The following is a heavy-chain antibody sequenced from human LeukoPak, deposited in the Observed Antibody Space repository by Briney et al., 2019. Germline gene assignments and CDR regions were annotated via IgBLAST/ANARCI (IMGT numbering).Heavy chain of an antibody. J-gene: IGHJ4*02. D-gene: IGHD3-10*01. Sequence: ASVKVSCKASGYTFTSYGISWVRQAPGQGLEWMGWISAYNGNTNYAQKFQGRVTITRDTSASTAYMELSSLRSEDTAVYYCAGSYGSGSYYNPAYYWGQGTLVTVSS. CDR3: AGSYGSGSYYNPAYY. CDR2: ISAYNGNT. CDR1: GYTFTSYG. V-gene: IGHV1-18*01.